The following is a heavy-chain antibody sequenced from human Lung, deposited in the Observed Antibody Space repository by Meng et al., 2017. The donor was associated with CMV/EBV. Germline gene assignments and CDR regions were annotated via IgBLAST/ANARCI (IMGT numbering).Heavy chain of an antibody. V-gene: IGHV3-66*02. CDR3: ARLSDPEWLPFAMDV. CDR2: IYNEGRT. CDR1: GFIVSDNY. D-gene: IGHD3-3*01. Sequence: GGSLRLXCAVSGFIVSDNYIGWVRQAPGKGLECVSVIYNEGRTFYVDSVKGRFTISRDNSKNTVYLQMSSLRTDDTAVYFCARLSDPEWLPFAMDVWGQGXTVTVSS. J-gene: IGHJ6*02.